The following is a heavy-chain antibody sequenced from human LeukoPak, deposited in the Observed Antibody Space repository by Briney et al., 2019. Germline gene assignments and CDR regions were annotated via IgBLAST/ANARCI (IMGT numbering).Heavy chain of an antibody. Sequence: PSETLSLTCAVYGGSFSGYYWSWIRQPPGKWLEWIGEINHSGSTNYHPSLKGRVTISVDTSKNQFSLKLSSVTAADTAVYYCARVAVGKGYPFDYWGQGTLVTVSS. CDR1: GGSFSGYY. J-gene: IGHJ4*02. V-gene: IGHV4-34*01. CDR2: INHSGST. CDR3: ARVAVGKGYPFDY. D-gene: IGHD2-15*01.